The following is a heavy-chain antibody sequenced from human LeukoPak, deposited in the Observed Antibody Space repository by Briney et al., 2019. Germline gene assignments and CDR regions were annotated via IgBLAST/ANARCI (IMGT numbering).Heavy chain of an antibody. Sequence: GGSLRLSSTASGFTFGDYAMSWVRQAPGKGLEWVGFIRSKAYGGTTEYAASVKGRFTISRDDSKSIAYLQMNSLKTEDTAVYYCTRGTAVAGTVDYFDYWGQGTLVTVSS. J-gene: IGHJ4*02. D-gene: IGHD6-19*01. CDR1: GFTFGDYA. CDR3: TRGTAVAGTVDYFDY. CDR2: IRSKAYGGTT. V-gene: IGHV3-49*04.